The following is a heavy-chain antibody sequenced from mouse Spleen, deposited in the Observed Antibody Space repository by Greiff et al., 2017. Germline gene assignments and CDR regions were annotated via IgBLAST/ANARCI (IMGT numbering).Heavy chain of an antibody. D-gene: IGHD2-13*01. CDR3: TTSGDGDYAFDY. V-gene: IGHV14-4*01. J-gene: IGHJ2*01. CDR2: IDPENGDT. Sequence: VQLQQSGAELVRPGASVKLSCTASGFNIKDDYMHWVQQRPEQGLEWIGWIDPENGDTAYASKFQGKATITADTYSNTDYLQLSSLTSEDTAVYYCTTSGDGDYAFDYWGQGTTLTVSS. CDR1: GFNIKDDY.